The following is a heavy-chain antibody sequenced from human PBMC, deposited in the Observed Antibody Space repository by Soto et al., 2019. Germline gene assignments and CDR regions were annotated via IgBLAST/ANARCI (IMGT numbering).Heavy chain of an antibody. CDR3: AHLTRHYEYSTGSYWPRFDS. CDR2: IYWNDDK. D-gene: IGHD3-3*01. Sequence: QITLKESGPTLVKPTQTLTLTCTFSGFSHRSSGAGVGWIRQPPGKALEWLALIYWNDDKRYSPSLKNRLTITKDTSRNKVVLTMTNMDPVDTGTYYCAHLTRHYEYSTGSYWPRFDSWGQGTLVTVSS. J-gene: IGHJ4*02. CDR1: GFSHRSSGAG. V-gene: IGHV2-5*01.